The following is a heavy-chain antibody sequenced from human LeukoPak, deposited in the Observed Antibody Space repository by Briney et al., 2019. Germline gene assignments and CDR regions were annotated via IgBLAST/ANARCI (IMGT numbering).Heavy chain of an antibody. V-gene: IGHV1-2*02. CDR1: GYTFTDYY. D-gene: IGHD4-23*01. CDR3: ARNYGRTSRYFDY. CDR2: ISPGTGGT. Sequence: ASVKVSCKASGYTFTDYYIHWVRQSPGQGLEWMGWISPGTGGTNYAQNFHGRVTMTRHTSISTAYMELSGLRSDDTALYFCARNYGRTSRYFDYWGQGPLVTVSS. J-gene: IGHJ4*02.